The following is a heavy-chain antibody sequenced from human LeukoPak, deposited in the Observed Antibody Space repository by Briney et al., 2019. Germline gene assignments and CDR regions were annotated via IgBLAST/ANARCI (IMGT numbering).Heavy chain of an antibody. J-gene: IGHJ3*02. CDR2: IYHSGST. CDR3: ASSYYGSGSLAI. D-gene: IGHD3-10*01. V-gene: IGHV4-4*02. Sequence: SQTLSLTCAVSAGSISSSNWWSWVRQPPGKGLEWIGDIYHSGSTNYNPSLKSRVTISVAKSKHQFSLKLSSVTAADTAVYYCASSYYGSGSLAIWGQGTMVTVSS. CDR1: AGSISSSNW.